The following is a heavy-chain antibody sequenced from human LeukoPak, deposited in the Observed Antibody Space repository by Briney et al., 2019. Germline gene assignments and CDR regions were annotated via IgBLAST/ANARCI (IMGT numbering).Heavy chain of an antibody. D-gene: IGHD2-21*02. V-gene: IGHV3-74*01. J-gene: IGHJ4*02. CDR2: INSDGSST. CDR3: ARATYCGGDCYPYYFDY. Sequence: PGGSLRLSCAASGFTFSSYWMHWVRQAPGKGLVWVSRINSDGSSTSYADSVKGRFTISRDNAKNTLYLQMNSLRAEDTAVYYCARATYCGGDCYPYYFDYWGQGTLVTVSS. CDR1: GFTFSSYW.